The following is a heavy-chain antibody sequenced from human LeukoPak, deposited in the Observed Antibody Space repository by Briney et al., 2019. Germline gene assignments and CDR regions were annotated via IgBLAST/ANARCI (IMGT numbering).Heavy chain of an antibody. V-gene: IGHV3-74*01. CDR3: ARKPDYYGADY. D-gene: IGHD3-10*01. Sequence: GGSLRLSCAASGFTFSNYWMHWARQVPGKGLVWVSRIKGDGGSPTYADSVKGRFTISRDNAKHTLYLQMNSLRAEDTAVYYCARKPDYYGADYWGQGTLVTVSS. J-gene: IGHJ4*02. CDR2: IKGDGGSP. CDR1: GFTFSNYW.